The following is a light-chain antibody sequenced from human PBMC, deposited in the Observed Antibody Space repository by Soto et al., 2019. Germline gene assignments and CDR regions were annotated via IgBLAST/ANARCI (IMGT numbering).Light chain of an antibody. V-gene: IGKV3-15*01. CDR1: QSVSSN. CDR2: GAS. Sequence: EIVMTQSPATLSVSPGERATLSCRASQSVSSNLAWYQQKPGQAPRLLIYGASTRATGIPARFSGSGSGTEFTLTSSSLQSEDSAVYYCQQYNNWPRTFGQGTKVEIK. J-gene: IGKJ1*01. CDR3: QQYNNWPRT.